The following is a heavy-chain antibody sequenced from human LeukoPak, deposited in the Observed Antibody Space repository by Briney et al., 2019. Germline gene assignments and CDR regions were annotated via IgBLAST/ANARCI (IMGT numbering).Heavy chain of an antibody. V-gene: IGHV3-23*01. J-gene: IGHJ5*02. D-gene: IGHD6-19*01. CDR2: ISDNGGST. CDR1: GFTFSSYA. Sequence: GGSLRLSCAASGFTFSSYAMSWVRQDPGKGLEWVSVISDNGGSTYYADSVKGRFTISRDNFKNTLYLQMNSLRAEDTAVYYCAKARFGSGWYDNWGQGTLVTVSS. CDR3: AKARFGSGWYDN.